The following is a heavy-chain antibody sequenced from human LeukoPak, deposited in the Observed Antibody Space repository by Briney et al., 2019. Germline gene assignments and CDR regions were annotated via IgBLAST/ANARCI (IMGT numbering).Heavy chain of an antibody. V-gene: IGHV3-30*18. D-gene: IGHD6-13*01. Sequence: GGSLRLSCAASGFTFSSYGMHWVRQAPGKGLEWVAVISYDGSNKYYADSVKGRFTISRDNSKNTLYLQMNSLRAEDTAVYYCAKLAISGYSSSWYDNWFDPWGQGTLVTASS. J-gene: IGHJ5*02. CDR2: ISYDGSNK. CDR1: GFTFSSYG. CDR3: AKLAISGYSSSWYDNWFDP.